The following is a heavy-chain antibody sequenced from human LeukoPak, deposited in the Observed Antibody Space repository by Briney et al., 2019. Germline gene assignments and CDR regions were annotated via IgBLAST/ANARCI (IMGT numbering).Heavy chain of an antibody. Sequence: GASVKVSCKASGYTFTTYGISWVRQAPGQGLEWMGWINAYNGNTNYAQKLQGRVTMTTDTSTSTAYMELRSLRSDDTAVYYCARWPQPAAMEGNYYYYGMDVWGQGTTVTVSS. J-gene: IGHJ6*02. V-gene: IGHV1-18*01. CDR2: INAYNGNT. D-gene: IGHD2-2*01. CDR3: ARWPQPAAMEGNYYYYGMDV. CDR1: GYTFTTYG.